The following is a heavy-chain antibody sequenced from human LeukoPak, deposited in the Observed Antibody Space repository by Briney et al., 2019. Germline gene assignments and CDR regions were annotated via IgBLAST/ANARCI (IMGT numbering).Heavy chain of an antibody. V-gene: IGHV4-61*02. Sequence: PSETLSLTCAVSVYSISSGYYWGWIRQPAGKGLEWIGRIYTSGGTDYNPSLKSRVAISVDKSKNQFSLKLNSVTAADTAFYYCARDSGLQWLKWYFDLWGRGTLVTVSS. CDR2: IYTSGGT. CDR1: VYSISSGYY. J-gene: IGHJ2*01. CDR3: ARDSGLQWLKWYFDL. D-gene: IGHD6-19*01.